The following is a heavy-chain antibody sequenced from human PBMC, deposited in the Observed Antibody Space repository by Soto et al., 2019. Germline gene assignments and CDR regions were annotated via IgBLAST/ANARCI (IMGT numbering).Heavy chain of an antibody. J-gene: IGHJ4*02. CDR3: AKSLWNDYIWGSYDY. CDR1: GYTFTSYY. CDR2: INPSGGST. Sequence: ASVKVSCKASGYTFTSYYMHWVRQAPGQGLEWMGIINPSGGSTSYAQKFQGRVTMTRDTSTSTVYMELSSLRSEDTAVYYCAKSLWNDYIWGSYDYWGQGTLVTVSS. D-gene: IGHD3-16*01. V-gene: IGHV1-46*03.